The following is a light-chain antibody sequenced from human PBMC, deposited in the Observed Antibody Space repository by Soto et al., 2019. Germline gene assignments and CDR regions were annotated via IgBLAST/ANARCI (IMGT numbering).Light chain of an antibody. CDR2: GAS. CDR3: QQYNNWAEIT. J-gene: IGKJ3*01. Sequence: EIVMTQSPATLSVSPGERATLSCRASQSVSSNLAWYQQKPDQAPRLLIYGASTRATGIPARFSGSGSGTEFTLTISSLQSEDFAVYYCQQYNNWAEITFGPGTKVDIK. CDR1: QSVSSN. V-gene: IGKV3-15*01.